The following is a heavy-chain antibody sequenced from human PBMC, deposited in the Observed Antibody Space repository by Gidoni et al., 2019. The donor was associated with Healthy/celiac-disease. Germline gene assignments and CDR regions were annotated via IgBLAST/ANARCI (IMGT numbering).Heavy chain of an antibody. CDR1: GFTFSSYA. CDR3: TSGFTMIVVGLNAFDI. D-gene: IGHD3-22*01. CDR2: ISGSGGST. J-gene: IGHJ3*02. Sequence: EVQLLESGGGLVQPGGSLRLSCAASGFTFSSYAMSWVRQAPGKGLEWVSAISGSGGSTYYADSVKGRFTISRDNSKNTLYLQMNSLRAEDTAVYYCTSGFTMIVVGLNAFDIWGQGTMVTVSS. V-gene: IGHV3-23*01.